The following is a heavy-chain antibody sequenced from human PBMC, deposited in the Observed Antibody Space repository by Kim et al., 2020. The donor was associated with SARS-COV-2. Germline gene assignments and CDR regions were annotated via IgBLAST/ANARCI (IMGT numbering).Heavy chain of an antibody. CDR1: GFTFSSYA. CDR2: ISSTGNT. CDR3: AKQPSVVVVTLHFDY. V-gene: IGHV3-23*01. D-gene: IGHD3-22*01. J-gene: IGHJ4*02. Sequence: GGSLRLSCAASGFTFSSYAMSWVRQAPGKGLEWVSTISSTGNTYYADSVKGRFTISRDNSKNTLYLQMNSLRAEDTAVYYCAKQPSVVVVTLHFDYWGQGTLVTVSS.